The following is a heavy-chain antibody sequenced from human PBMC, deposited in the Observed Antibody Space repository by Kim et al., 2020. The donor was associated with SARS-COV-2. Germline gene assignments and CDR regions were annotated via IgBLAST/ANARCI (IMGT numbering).Heavy chain of an antibody. D-gene: IGHD3-22*01. CDR3: AKDLVSKSSGYFDAFDI. CDR2: ISYDGSNK. CDR1: GFTFSSYG. J-gene: IGHJ3*02. Sequence: GGSLRLSCAASGFTFSSYGMHWVRQAPGKGLEWVAVISYDGSNKYYADSVKGRFTISRDNSKNTLYLQMNSLRAEDTAVYYCAKDLVSKSSGYFDAFDI. V-gene: IGHV3-30*18.